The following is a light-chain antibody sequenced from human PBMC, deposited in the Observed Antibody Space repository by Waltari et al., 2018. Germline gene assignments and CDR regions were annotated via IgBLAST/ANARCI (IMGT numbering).Light chain of an antibody. V-gene: IGKV1-5*03. CDR2: EAS. CDR3: QQYNRYLLT. Sequence: DIQMTQSPSTLSASVGDRVTITCRASQSIRNSLAWYQQKPGKAPKVVIYEASSLESGVPSRFSGSGSGTDFTLTINSLQPDDFATYYCQQYNRYLLTFGGGTKVEIK. J-gene: IGKJ4*01. CDR1: QSIRNS.